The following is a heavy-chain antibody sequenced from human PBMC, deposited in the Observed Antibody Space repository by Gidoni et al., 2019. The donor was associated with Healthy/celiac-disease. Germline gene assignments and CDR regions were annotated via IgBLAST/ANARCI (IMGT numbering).Heavy chain of an antibody. D-gene: IGHD3-10*01. Sequence: EVQLLESGGGLVQPGGSLRPSCAASGFTFSSYAMSWVRQDPGKGLGWVSAISGSGGSTYYADSVKGRFTISRDNSKNTLYLQMNSLRAEDTAVYYCAKSGILWFGELDNWFDPWGQGTLVTVSS. CDR1: GFTFSSYA. CDR2: ISGSGGST. J-gene: IGHJ5*02. CDR3: AKSGILWFGELDNWFDP. V-gene: IGHV3-23*01.